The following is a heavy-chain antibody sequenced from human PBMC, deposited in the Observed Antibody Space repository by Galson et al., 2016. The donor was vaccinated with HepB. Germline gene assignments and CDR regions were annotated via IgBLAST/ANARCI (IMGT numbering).Heavy chain of an antibody. CDR2: LDGSGTWQ. D-gene: IGHD3-10*01. CDR1: GFRFSDYR. CDR3: ARGQGGFEGFVH. J-gene: IGHJ5*02. Sequence: SLRLSCAASGFRFSDYRMNWFRRAPGKGLEWISSLDGSGTWQHSSESLKGRFPISSDNGENTLFLQMNSLTPQDTAVYYCARGQGGFEGFVHWGQGTLVTVS. V-gene: IGHV3-21*01.